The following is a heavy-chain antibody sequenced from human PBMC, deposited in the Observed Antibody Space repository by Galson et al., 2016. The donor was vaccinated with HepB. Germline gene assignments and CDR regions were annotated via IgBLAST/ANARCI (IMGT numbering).Heavy chain of an antibody. CDR3: AKERFDSGSYAGGFDY. CDR1: GFTFSNYG. CDR2: ISYDGRNK. J-gene: IGHJ4*02. Sequence: SLRLSCAASGFTFSNYGMHWVRQAPGKGLEWGAVISYDGRNKYYEDSVKGRFTISRDNSKNTLFLQMNSLRAEDTAVFYCAKERFDSGSYAGGFDYWGQGTLVTVSS. D-gene: IGHD1-26*01. V-gene: IGHV3-30*18.